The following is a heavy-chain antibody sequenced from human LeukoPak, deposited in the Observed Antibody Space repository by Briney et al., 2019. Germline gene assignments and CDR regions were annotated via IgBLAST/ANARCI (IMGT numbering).Heavy chain of an antibody. CDR1: GYTLTELS. CDR2: FDPEDGET. J-gene: IGHJ1*01. V-gene: IGHV1-24*01. CDR3: AGSTVTRLAEYFQH. D-gene: IGHD4-17*01. Sequence: ASVKVSCKVSGYTLTELSMHWVRQAPGKGLEWMGGFDPEDGETIYAQKFQGRVTITADESTSTAYMELSSLRSEDTAVYYCAGSTVTRLAEYFQHWGQGTLVTVSS.